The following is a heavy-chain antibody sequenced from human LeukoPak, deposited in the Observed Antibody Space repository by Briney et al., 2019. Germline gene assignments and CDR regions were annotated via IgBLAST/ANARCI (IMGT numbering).Heavy chain of an antibody. J-gene: IGHJ3*02. CDR1: GFTFDDYG. CDR2: ISYDGSNK. D-gene: IGHD3-10*01. CDR3: AKDLWFGELSHAFDI. Sequence: GGSLRLSCAASGFTFDDYGMSWVRQAPGKGLEWVAVISYDGSNKYYADSVKGRFTISRDNSKNTLYLQMNSLRAEDTAVYYCAKDLWFGELSHAFDIWGQGTMVTVSS. V-gene: IGHV3-30*18.